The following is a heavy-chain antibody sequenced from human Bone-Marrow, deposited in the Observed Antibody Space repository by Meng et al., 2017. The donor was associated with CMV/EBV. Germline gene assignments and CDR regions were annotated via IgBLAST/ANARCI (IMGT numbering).Heavy chain of an antibody. V-gene: IGHV1-2*02. CDR2: INPKSGGT. D-gene: IGHD1-26*01. J-gene: IGHJ4*02. CDR1: GYSFNDYY. CDR3: ARGLVVGAAFDY. Sequence: ASVKVPCKASGYSFNDYYIHWVRQAPGQGLEWMGWINPKSGGTNYAQKFQGRVTMTRDTSISTAYMELSRLRSDDTAVYYCARGLVVGAAFDYWGQGTLVTFSS.